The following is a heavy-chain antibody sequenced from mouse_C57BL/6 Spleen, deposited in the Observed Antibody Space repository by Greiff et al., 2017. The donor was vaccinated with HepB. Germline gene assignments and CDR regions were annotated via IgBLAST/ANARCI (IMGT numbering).Heavy chain of an antibody. CDR3: ATPANWDVYYYAMDY. J-gene: IGHJ4*01. Sequence: VQLQQSGPGLVQPSQSLSITCTVSGFSLTSYGVHWVRQSPGKGLEWLGVIWSGGSTDYNAAFISRLSISKDNSKSQVFFKMNSLQADDTAIYYCATPANWDVYYYAMDYWGQGTSVTVSS. CDR1: GFSLTSYG. CDR2: IWSGGST. V-gene: IGHV2-2*01. D-gene: IGHD4-1*01.